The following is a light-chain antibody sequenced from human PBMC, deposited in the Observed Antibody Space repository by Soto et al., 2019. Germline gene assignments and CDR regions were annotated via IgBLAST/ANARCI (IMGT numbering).Light chain of an antibody. CDR2: DVY. Sequence: QSALTQPASVSGSPGQSIAISCTGVRTDVDGYDYVSWYQQHPGQAPQLIIYDVYNRPSGVSHRFSGSKSGDTASPTISGLCAEVEDNYSVTAETSWTPCDSFGSGTKVTV. CDR3: TAETSWTPCDS. CDR1: RTDVDGYDY. J-gene: IGLJ1*01. V-gene: IGLV2-14*03.